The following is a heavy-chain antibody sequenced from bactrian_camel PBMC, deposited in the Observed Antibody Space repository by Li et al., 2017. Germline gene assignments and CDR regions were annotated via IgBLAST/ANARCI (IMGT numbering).Heavy chain of an antibody. Sequence: QLVESGGGSVQAGGSLRLSCLVSGASFSNRCMAWFRQAPGKEREGVAAVWTDGGTNNYADSVKGRFTLSQDKANNTLYLHMTSLRPGDTAMYYCAARRRWATACSGGDESYVYWGQGTQVTVS. CDR1: GASFSNRC. V-gene: IGHV3S40*01. D-gene: IGHD3*01. J-gene: IGHJ4*01. CDR2: VWTDGGTN. CDR3: AARRRWATACSGGDESYVY.